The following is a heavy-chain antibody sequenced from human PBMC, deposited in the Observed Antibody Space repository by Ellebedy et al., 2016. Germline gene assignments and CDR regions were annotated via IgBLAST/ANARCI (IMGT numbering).Heavy chain of an antibody. CDR3: ARAQLGYSNGWYGFGAFDI. CDR1: GFRFSRYW. Sequence: GESLKISCAASGFRFSRYWMHWVRQAPGKGLVWVSNIDGEGSSTTYADSGKGRFTISRDNDKNTLYLQMTRLRAEDTAVYYCARAQLGYSNGWYGFGAFDIWGQGTMVTVSS. J-gene: IGHJ3*02. D-gene: IGHD6-19*01. V-gene: IGHV3-74*01. CDR2: IDGEGSST.